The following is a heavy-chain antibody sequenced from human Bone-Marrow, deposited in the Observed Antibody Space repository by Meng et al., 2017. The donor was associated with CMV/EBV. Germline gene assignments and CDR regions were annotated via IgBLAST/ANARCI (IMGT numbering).Heavy chain of an antibody. CDR1: GGTFSSYA. V-gene: IGHV1-69*05. CDR2: IIPIFGTA. J-gene: IGHJ3*02. D-gene: IGHD3-10*01. CDR3: ARDGIGGNAFDI. Sequence: SVKVSCKASGGTFSSYAISWVRQAPGQGLEWMGGIIPIFGTANYAQKFQGRVAITTDESTSTAYMELSSLRSEDTAVYYCARDGIGGNAFDIWGQGTMVTVSS.